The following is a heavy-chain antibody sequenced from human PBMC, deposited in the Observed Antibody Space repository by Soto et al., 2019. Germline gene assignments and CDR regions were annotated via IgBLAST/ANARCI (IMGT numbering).Heavy chain of an antibody. CDR2: TYYRSRWYS. D-gene: IGHD4-4*01. Sequence: SQTLSLTCAISGDSVSSNGAAWNWIRQSPSRGLEWLGRTYYRSRWYSDYAPSVKSRITVNPDTSQNQFSLQLNSVTPEDTAISYCAIDPPGFHSAFDFWGQGTLVTVSS. CDR3: AIDPPGFHSAFDF. V-gene: IGHV6-1*01. J-gene: IGHJ4*02. CDR1: GDSVSSNGAA.